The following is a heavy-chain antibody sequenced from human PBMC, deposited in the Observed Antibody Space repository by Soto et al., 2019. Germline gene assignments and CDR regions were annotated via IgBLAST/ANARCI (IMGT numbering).Heavy chain of an antibody. CDR1: GYTFTDYA. CDR2: INAGNGNT. D-gene: IGHD3-10*01. V-gene: IGHV1-3*01. J-gene: IGHJ3*02. Sequence: ASVKVSCKASGYTFTDYAMHWVRQAPGQRLEWMGWINAGNGNTKYSQKFQGRVTITRDTSATTAYMDLSSLRSEDTAVYYCARDVYYGSGNYYAWLGAFDIWGQGTMVTVSS. CDR3: ARDVYYGSGNYYAWLGAFDI.